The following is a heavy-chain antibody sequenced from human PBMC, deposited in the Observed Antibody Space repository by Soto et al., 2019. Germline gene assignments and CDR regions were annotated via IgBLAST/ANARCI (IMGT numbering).Heavy chain of an antibody. CDR1: GFTFSSYG. CDR2: IWYDGSNK. Sequence: HPGGSLRLSCAASGFTFSSYGMHWVRQAPGKGLEWVAVIWYDGSNKYYADSVKGRFTISRDNSKNTLYLQMNSLRAEDTAVYYCARGLLYSSSWYSGYYYYGMDVWGQGTTVTVSS. V-gene: IGHV3-33*01. J-gene: IGHJ6*02. D-gene: IGHD6-13*01. CDR3: ARGLLYSSSWYSGYYYYGMDV.